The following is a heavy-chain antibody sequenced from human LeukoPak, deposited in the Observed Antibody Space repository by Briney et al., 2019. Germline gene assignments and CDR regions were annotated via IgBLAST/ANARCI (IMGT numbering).Heavy chain of an antibody. CDR3: ARHLGGYTHFDY. V-gene: IGHV5-10-1*01. CDR2: IDPSDSYI. D-gene: IGHD3-22*01. J-gene: IGHJ4*02. Sequence: RGESLRISCKGSGYSFTYYWISWVRQMPGKGLEWMGRIDPSDSYINYSPSFQGHVTFSADKSINTAYLQWSSLEASDTAIYFCARHLGGYTHFDYWGQGTLVTVSS. CDR1: GYSFTYYW.